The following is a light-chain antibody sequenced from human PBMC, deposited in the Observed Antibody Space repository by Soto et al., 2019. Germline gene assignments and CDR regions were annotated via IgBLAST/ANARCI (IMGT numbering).Light chain of an antibody. CDR3: SSYAGSNNFGV. CDR1: SSDVGGYNY. Sequence: QSALTQPPSASGSPGQSVTISCTGTSSDVGGYNYVSWYQQYPGKAPKLMIYEVSKRPSGVPDRFSGSKSGNTASLTVSGLHAEDEADYYCSSYAGSNNFGVFGTGTKLT. V-gene: IGLV2-8*01. CDR2: EVS. J-gene: IGLJ1*01.